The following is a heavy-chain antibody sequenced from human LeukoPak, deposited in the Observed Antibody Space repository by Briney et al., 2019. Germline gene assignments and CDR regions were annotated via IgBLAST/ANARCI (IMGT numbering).Heavy chain of an antibody. D-gene: IGHD1-26*01. CDR1: GGSISSSSYY. V-gene: IGHV4-39*07. CDR2: IHYSGST. CDR3: ARDGGGSNPTDI. Sequence: SETLSLTCTVSGGSISSSSYYWGWIRQPPGKGLEWIGSIHYSGSTYYNPSLKSRVTISVDTSKNQFSLKLSSVTAADTAVYYCARDGGGSNPTDIWGQGTMVTVSS. J-gene: IGHJ3*02.